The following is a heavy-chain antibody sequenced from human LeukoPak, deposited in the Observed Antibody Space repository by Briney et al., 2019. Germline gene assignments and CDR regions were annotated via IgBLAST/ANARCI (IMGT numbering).Heavy chain of an antibody. Sequence: PGGSLRLSCAASGFTFSSHSMNWVRQAPGKGLEWVSSIGGSSSYIYYADSVKGRFTISRDNAKNSLYLQMNSLRAEDTAVYYCGRPQYPNDSSVFWPWGQEPLVPVSS. J-gene: IGHJ5*02. CDR1: GFTFSSHS. D-gene: IGHD3-22*01. CDR3: GRPQYPNDSSVFWP. CDR2: IGGSSSYI. V-gene: IGHV3-21*01.